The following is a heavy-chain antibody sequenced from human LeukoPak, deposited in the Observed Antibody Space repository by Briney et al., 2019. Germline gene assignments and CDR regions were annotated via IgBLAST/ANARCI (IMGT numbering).Heavy chain of an antibody. CDR1: GDSISSGDYY. J-gene: IGHJ6*03. V-gene: IGHV4-61*02. CDR2: IYTSGST. CDR3: ARESSMCGDCPDYYYYMDV. D-gene: IGHD2-21*02. Sequence: SQTLSLTCTVSGDSISSGDYYWSWIRQPAGKGLEWIGRIYTSGSTNYNPSLKSRVTMSVDTSKNQFSLKLSSVTAADTAVYYCARESSMCGDCPDYYYYMDVWGKGTTVTISS.